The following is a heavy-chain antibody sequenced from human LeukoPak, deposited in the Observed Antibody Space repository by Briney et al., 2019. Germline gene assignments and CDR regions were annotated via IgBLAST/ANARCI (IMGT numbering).Heavy chain of an antibody. CDR3: ARDGVLYSSSWYTEGYWFDP. CDR1: GGSISSGGYY. CDR2: IYSSGST. Sequence: PSESLSLTCTVSGGSISSGGYYWSWIRQPAGMGLEWVGRIYSSGSTNYNSSLKSRVTISVDTSKNQFSLKLSSVTAADTAVYYCARDGVLYSSSWYTEGYWFDPWGQGTLVTVSS. D-gene: IGHD6-13*01. J-gene: IGHJ5*02. V-gene: IGHV4-61*02.